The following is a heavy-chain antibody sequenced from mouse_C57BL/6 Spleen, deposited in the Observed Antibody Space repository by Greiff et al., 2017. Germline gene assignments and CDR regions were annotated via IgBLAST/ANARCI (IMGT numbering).Heavy chain of an antibody. V-gene: IGHV5-4*01. CDR1: GFTFSSYA. CDR2: ISDGGSYT. CDR3: AREDGSSYEN. Sequence: EVKLVESGGGLVKPGGSLKLSCAASGFTFSSYAMSWVRQTPEKRLEWVATISDGGSYTYYPDNVKGRFTISRDNAKNNLYLQMSHLKSEDTAMYYCAREDGSSYENWGQGNTLTGSS. D-gene: IGHD1-1*01. J-gene: IGHJ2*01.